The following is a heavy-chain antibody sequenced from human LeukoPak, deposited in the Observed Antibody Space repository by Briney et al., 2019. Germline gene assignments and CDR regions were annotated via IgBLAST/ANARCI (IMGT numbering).Heavy chain of an antibody. J-gene: IGHJ6*03. D-gene: IGHD3-9*01. CDR1: GGSISSSSSY. V-gene: IGHV4-39*01. Sequence: SETLSLTCTVSGGSISSSSSYWGWFRQPPGKGLEWVGSLYYSGSIYYNPSLKSQVTISVDTSKNQFSLELTSVTAADTAVYYCAGPYYDVLTGYYMDVWGSGTTVTISS. CDR3: AGPYYDVLTGYYMDV. CDR2: LYYSGSI.